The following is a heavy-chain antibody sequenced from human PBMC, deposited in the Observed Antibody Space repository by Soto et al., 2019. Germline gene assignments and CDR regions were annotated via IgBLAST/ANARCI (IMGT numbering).Heavy chain of an antibody. V-gene: IGHV1-8*01. CDR2: MNTKTGNT. J-gene: IGHJ4*02. CDR3: ARVVRFFGGHAGY. Sequence: QVLLVQSGADVKKPGASVKVSCKTSGYTFTEFDITWVRKAPGQGLEWMGWMNTKTGNTGYEQKFQGRVTMTRNTSNSTAYMELRRLSSEDAAVYYCARVVRFFGGHAGYWGQGTLVTVSS. D-gene: IGHD3-3*01. CDR1: GYTFTEFD.